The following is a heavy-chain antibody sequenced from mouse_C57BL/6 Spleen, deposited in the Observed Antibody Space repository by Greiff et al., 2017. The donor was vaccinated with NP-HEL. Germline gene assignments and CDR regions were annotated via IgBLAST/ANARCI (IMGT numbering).Heavy chain of an antibody. V-gene: IGHV1-15*01. CDR2: IDPETGGT. CDR1: GYTFTDYE. J-gene: IGHJ2*01. CDR3: TRCLTGNFDY. Sequence: QVQLQQSGAELVRPGASVTLSCKASGYTFTDYEMHWVKQTPVHGLEWIGAIDPETGGTAYNQKFKGKAILTADKSSSTAYMELRSLTSEDSAVYYCTRCLTGNFDYWGQGTTLTVSS. D-gene: IGHD4-1*01.